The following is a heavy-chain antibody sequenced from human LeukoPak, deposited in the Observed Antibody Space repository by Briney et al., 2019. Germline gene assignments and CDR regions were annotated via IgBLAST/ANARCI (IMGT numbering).Heavy chain of an antibody. Sequence: PGGSLRLSCAASGFTLSSYVMIWVRQAPGKGLEGVAVMCSIGSGTDYADSVKGRLTISSDNSQNTLYLQMNSLKAGEQAWYWCAEDREGAGSSGSHYYYTVDVWGQGTTVTVSS. CDR3: AEDREGAGSSGSHYYYTVDV. CDR2: MCSIGSGT. D-gene: IGHD3-10*01. V-gene: IGHV3-23*01. J-gene: IGHJ6*02. CDR1: GFTLSSYV.